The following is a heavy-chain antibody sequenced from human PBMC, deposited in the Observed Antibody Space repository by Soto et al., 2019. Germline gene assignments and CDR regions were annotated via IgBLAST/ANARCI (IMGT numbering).Heavy chain of an antibody. J-gene: IGHJ6*02. CDR1: GGTFSSYA. Sequence: GASVKVSCKASGGTFSSYAISWVRQAPGQGLEWMGGIIPIFGTANYAQKFQGRVTITADESTSTAYMELSSLRSEDTAVYYCARDRRSGWELPAVGMPVYYYYYGMDVWGQGTTVTVSS. CDR3: ARDRRSGWELPAVGMPVYYYYYGMDV. V-gene: IGHV1-69*01. CDR2: IIPIFGTA. D-gene: IGHD1-26*01.